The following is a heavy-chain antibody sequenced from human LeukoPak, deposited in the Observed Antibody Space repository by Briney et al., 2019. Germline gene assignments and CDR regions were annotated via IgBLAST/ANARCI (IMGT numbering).Heavy chain of an antibody. V-gene: IGHV4-39*01. CDR2: IYSSGSS. CDR1: GGSISSSTYY. D-gene: IGHD2-2*01. Sequence: SETLSLTCTVSGGSISSSTYYWGWIRQPPGKGLEWIGGIYSSGSSYYNPSLKSRVTISVDTSKNQFSLKLSSVTAADTAVYYCARHGADIVVVPSGSIEYWGQGTLVTVSS. J-gene: IGHJ4*02. CDR3: ARHGADIVVVPSGSIEY.